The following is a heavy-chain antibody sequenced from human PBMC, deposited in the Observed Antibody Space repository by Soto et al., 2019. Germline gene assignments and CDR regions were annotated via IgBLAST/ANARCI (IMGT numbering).Heavy chain of an antibody. V-gene: IGHV4-38-2*02. J-gene: IGHJ5*02. CDR3: ARDTTSLDP. CDR1: TYSISSGFF. CDR2: IFYTGDT. Sequence: SETLSLTCSVSTYSISSGFFWGWIRQPPGKGLEWIGSIFYTGDTYYNPSLKSRITMSVDTSRNQFSLKLTSLTAADTAVYYCARDTTSLDPWGQGILVTFSS. D-gene: IGHD1-1*01.